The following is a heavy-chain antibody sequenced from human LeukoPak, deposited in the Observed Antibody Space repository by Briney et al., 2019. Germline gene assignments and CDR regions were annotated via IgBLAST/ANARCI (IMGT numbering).Heavy chain of an antibody. CDR2: ISYDGSNK. Sequence: GGSLRLSCAASGFTFSSYAMHWVRQAPGKGQEWGAVISYDGSNKYYADSVKGRFTISRDNSKNTLYLQMNSLRAEDTAVYDCAREDDYSGYYYYGMDVWGQGTTVTVSS. J-gene: IGHJ6*02. D-gene: IGHD4-11*01. CDR1: GFTFSSYA. V-gene: IGHV3-30*04. CDR3: AREDDYSGYYYYGMDV.